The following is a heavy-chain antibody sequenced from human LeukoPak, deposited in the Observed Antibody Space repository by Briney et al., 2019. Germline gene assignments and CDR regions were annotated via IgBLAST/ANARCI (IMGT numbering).Heavy chain of an antibody. CDR2: ISGGGDAT. J-gene: IGHJ4*02. V-gene: IGHV3-23*01. D-gene: IGHD3-10*01. Sequence: PGGSLRLSCAASDFSFITYAMSWVRQAPGKGLEWVSTISGGGDATYYADSVKGRFTISRDNSKNTLYLQMNSLRAEDTAVYYCAKDLHYGSADYWGQGTLVTVSS. CDR3: AKDLHYGSADY. CDR1: DFSFITYA.